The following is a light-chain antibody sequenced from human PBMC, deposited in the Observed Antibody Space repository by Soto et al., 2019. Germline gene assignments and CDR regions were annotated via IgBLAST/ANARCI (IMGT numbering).Light chain of an antibody. J-gene: IGLJ2*01. Sequence: QSALTQPRSVSGSPGQSVAISCTGTSSDVGGYNYVSWYQQHPGKAPKLMIYDVSGRPSGVPDRFSGSKSGNTASLTISGLQAEDEADYYCFSYAGTYAVFGGGTKLTVL. V-gene: IGLV2-11*01. CDR1: SSDVGGYNY. CDR3: FSYAGTYAV. CDR2: DVS.